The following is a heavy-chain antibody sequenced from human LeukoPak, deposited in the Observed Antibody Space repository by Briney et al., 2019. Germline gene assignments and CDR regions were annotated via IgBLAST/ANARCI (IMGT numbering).Heavy chain of an antibody. D-gene: IGHD4-17*01. CDR2: IYYSGST. Sequence: SETLSLTCTVSGGSISSGDYYWSWIRQPPGKGLEWIGYIYYSGSTYYNPSLKSRVTISVDTSKNQFSLKLSSVTAADTAVYYCARRTDDYGDYVTRAKSCFDPWGQGTLVTVSS. V-gene: IGHV4-30-4*01. J-gene: IGHJ5*02. CDR1: GGSISSGDYY. CDR3: ARRTDDYGDYVTRAKSCFDP.